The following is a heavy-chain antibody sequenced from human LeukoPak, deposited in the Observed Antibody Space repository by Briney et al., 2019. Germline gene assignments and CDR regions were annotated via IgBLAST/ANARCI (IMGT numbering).Heavy chain of an antibody. CDR2: IKQDGSEK. V-gene: IGHV3-7*01. D-gene: IGHD1-14*01. Sequence: GGSLRLSCAASGFTFSSYWMSWVRQAPGKGLEWVANIKQDGSEKYYADSVKGRFTISRDNSKNTLYLQMNSLRAEDTAVYYCTREITFGVFDVWGQGTVVTVSS. CDR1: GFTFSSYW. CDR3: TREITFGVFDV. J-gene: IGHJ3*01.